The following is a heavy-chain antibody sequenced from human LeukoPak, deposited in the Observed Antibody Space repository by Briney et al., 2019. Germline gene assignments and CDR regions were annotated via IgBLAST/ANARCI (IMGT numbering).Heavy chain of an antibody. D-gene: IGHD4-23*01. CDR3: VRDGVTVATPYFDY. Sequence: ASVKVSCKASGYTFTGYYMHWVRQAPGQGLEWMGWINLNSGDTNYAQKFQDRVTMTRDTSISTVYMELSRLRSDDTAVFYCVRDGVTVATPYFDYWGQGTLVTVS. J-gene: IGHJ4*02. CDR2: INLNSGDT. CDR1: GYTFTGYY. V-gene: IGHV1-2*02.